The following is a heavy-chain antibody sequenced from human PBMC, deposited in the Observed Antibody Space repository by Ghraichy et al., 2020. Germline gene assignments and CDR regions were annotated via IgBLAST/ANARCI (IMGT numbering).Heavy chain of an antibody. CDR2: IYYSGST. D-gene: IGHD1-1*01. CDR1: GGSISSYY. Sequence: SETLSLTCTVSGGSISSYYWSWIRQPPGKGLEWIGYIYYSGSTNYNPSLKSRVTISVDTSKNQFSLKLSSVTAADTAVYYCARDRRWNDVGEPSYGMDVWGQGTTVTVSS. CDR3: ARDRRWNDVGEPSYGMDV. J-gene: IGHJ6*02. V-gene: IGHV4-59*01.